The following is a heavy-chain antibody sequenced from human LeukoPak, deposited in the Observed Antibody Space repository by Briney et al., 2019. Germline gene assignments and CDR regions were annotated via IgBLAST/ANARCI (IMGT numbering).Heavy chain of an antibody. J-gene: IGHJ4*02. CDR1: GGSISSYY. CDR3: ARGYSGSYGRFDY. V-gene: IGHV4-59*01. CDR2: IYYSGST. Sequence: PSETLSLTCTVSGGSISSYYWSWIRQPPGKGLEWIGCIYYSGSTSYNPSLKSRVTISVDTSKNQFSLKLSSVTAADTAVYYCARGYSGSYGRFDYWGQGTLVTVSS. D-gene: IGHD1-26*01.